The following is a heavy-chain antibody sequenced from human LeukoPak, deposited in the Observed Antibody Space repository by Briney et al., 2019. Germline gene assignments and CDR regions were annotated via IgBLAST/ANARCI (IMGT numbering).Heavy chain of an antibody. D-gene: IGHD3-22*01. CDR3: ATEDYDRKWDV. J-gene: IGHJ6*04. CDR2: FHPEDGET. CDR1: GFSLTALS. Sequence: ASVKVSCKVSGFSLTALSLDWVRQAPGTGLEWMGGFHPEDGETVYAQKFRGRVTMTEDASTDTAYMELSSLRSDDTAVYYCATEDYDRKWDVWGRGTTVTVSS. V-gene: IGHV1-24*01.